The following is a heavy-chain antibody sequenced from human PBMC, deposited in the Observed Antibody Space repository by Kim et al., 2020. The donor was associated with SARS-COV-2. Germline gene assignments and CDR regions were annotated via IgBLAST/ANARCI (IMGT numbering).Heavy chain of an antibody. D-gene: IGHD6-19*01. Sequence: LKSRVTISVDKSKNQFSLKLSSVTAADTAVYYCARDGDSSGWYRGFYFDYWGQGTLVTVSS. CDR3: ARDGDSSGWYRGFYFDY. V-gene: IGHV4-4*02. J-gene: IGHJ4*02.